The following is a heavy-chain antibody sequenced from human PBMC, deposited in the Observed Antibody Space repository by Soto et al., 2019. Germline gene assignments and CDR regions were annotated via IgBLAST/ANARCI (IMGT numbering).Heavy chain of an antibody. CDR1: GFTFSSYS. J-gene: IGHJ4*02. V-gene: IGHV3-21*01. Sequence: PGGSLRLSCAASGFTFSSYSMNWVRQAPGKGLEWVSSISSSSSYIYYADSVKGRFTISRDNAKNSLYLQMNSLRAEDTAVYYCARDRGDYYDSSGYSAPSYWGQGTLVTVSS. CDR3: ARDRGDYYDSSGYSAPSY. D-gene: IGHD3-22*01. CDR2: ISSSSSYI.